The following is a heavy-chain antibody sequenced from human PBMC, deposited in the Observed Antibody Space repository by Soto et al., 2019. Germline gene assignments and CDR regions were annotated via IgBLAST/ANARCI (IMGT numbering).Heavy chain of an antibody. CDR3: AATSSLLWFAEAEFNY. CDR2: INPSGGST. V-gene: IGHV1-46*01. Sequence: ASVKVSCKASGYTFTSYYMHWLRQAPGQGLEWMGIINPSGGSTSYAQKFRGRVTMTRDTSTSTVYMELSSLRSEDTAVYYCAATSSLLWFAEAEFNYWGQGTLVTVSS. CDR1: GYTFTSYY. J-gene: IGHJ4*02. D-gene: IGHD3-10*01.